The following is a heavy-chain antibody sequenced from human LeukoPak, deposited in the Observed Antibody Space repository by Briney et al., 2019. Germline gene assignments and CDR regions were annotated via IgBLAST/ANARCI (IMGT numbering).Heavy chain of an antibody. J-gene: IGHJ4*02. V-gene: IGHV5-51*01. D-gene: IGHD6-13*01. CDR3: ARLWWGRSWTQGYFDY. CDR2: IYPDDSEI. Sequence: GESLKISCNTSGYTFGRYWIAWVRQMPGKGLEWMGFIYPDDSEIRYSLSFQGQVTISADKSINTAYLQWNSLKASDTAMYYCARLWWGRSWTQGYFDYWGQGTLVTVSS. CDR1: GYTFGRYW.